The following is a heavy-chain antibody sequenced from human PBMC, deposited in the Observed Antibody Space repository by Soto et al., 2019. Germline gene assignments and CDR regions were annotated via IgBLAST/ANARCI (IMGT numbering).Heavy chain of an antibody. CDR1: GYTFTSYD. CDR3: ARGRYYDFWSYYYTRGIGAHDAFDI. Sequence: ASVKVSCKASGYTFTSYDINWVRQATGQGREWMGWMNPNSGNTGYAQKFQGRVTMTRNTSISTAYMELSSLRSEDTAVYYCARGRYYDFWSYYYTRGIGAHDAFDIWGQGTMVTVSS. D-gene: IGHD3-3*01. CDR2: MNPNSGNT. J-gene: IGHJ3*02. V-gene: IGHV1-8*01.